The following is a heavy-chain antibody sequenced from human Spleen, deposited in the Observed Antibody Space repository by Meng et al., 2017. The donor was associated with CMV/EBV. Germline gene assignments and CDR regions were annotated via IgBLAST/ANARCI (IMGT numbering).Heavy chain of an antibody. CDR2: ISAYNGNT. D-gene: IGHD1-7*01. J-gene: IGHJ6*02. CDR1: GYTFTSYG. CDR3: ARGGVNWNYVNGYYYGMDV. V-gene: IGHV1-18*01. Sequence: ASVKVSCKASGYTFTSYGISWVRQAPGQGLEWMGWISAYNGNTNYAQKLQGRVTITADKSTSTAYMELSSLRSEDTAVYYCARGGVNWNYVNGYYYGMDVWGQGTTVTVSS.